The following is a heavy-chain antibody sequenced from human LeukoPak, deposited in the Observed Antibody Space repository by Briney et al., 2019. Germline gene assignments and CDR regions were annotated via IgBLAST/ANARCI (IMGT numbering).Heavy chain of an antibody. Sequence: SETLPLTCAVYGGSFSGYYWSWIRQPPGKGLEWIGEINHSGSTNYNPSLKSRVTISVDTSKNQFSLKLSSVTAADTAVYYCARGDRWNYGYWGQGTLVTVSS. CDR3: ARGDRWNYGY. J-gene: IGHJ4*02. V-gene: IGHV4-34*01. CDR1: GGSFSGYY. D-gene: IGHD1-7*01. CDR2: INHSGST.